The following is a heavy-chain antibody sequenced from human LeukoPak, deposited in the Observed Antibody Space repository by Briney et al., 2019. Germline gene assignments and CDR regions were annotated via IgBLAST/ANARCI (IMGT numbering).Heavy chain of an antibody. CDR2: IRYDGSNK. CDR3: AKDRATTKYFQH. Sequence: PGGSLRLSCAASGFTFSSYGMHWVRQAPGKGLEWVAFIRYDGSNKYYADSVKGRFTISRDNSKNTLYLQMNSLRAEDTAVYYCAKDRATTKYFQHWGQGTLVTVSS. CDR1: GFTFSSYG. D-gene: IGHD1-26*01. V-gene: IGHV3-30*02. J-gene: IGHJ1*01.